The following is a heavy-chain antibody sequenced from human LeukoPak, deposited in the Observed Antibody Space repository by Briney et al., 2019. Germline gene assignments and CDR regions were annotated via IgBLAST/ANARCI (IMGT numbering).Heavy chain of an antibody. CDR2: ISDSGGST. CDR3: AKSRIAKYYYYMDV. CDR1: GFTFSTYA. D-gene: IGHD6-13*01. J-gene: IGHJ6*03. Sequence: GGSLRLSCAASGFTFSTYAMSWVRQAPGKRLKWVSAISDSGGSTYYADSVKGRFTISRDNSKNTLYLQMNSLRAEDTAVYYCAKSRIAKYYYYMDVWGKGTTVTVSS. V-gene: IGHV3-23*01.